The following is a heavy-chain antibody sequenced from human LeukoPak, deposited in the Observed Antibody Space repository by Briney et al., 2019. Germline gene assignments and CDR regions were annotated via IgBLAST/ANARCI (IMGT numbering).Heavy chain of an antibody. J-gene: IGHJ4*02. Sequence: GGSLRLSCAASGFTLSSYGMHWVRQAPGKGLEWVAVISYDGSNKYYADSVKGRFTISRDNSKNTLYLQMNSLRAEDTAVYYCATGLAVAGDYWGQGTLVTVSS. CDR3: ATGLAVAGDY. CDR2: ISYDGSNK. V-gene: IGHV3-30*03. CDR1: GFTLSSYG. D-gene: IGHD6-19*01.